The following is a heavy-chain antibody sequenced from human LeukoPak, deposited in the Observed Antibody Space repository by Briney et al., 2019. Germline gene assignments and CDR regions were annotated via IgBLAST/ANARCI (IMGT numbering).Heavy chain of an antibody. J-gene: IGHJ4*02. CDR1: GGSISSSSYY. CDR2: IYYSGST. CDR3: ARHLIRGNSGSSTRPYYFDY. V-gene: IGHV4-39*01. D-gene: IGHD1-26*01. Sequence: PSETLSLTCTVSGGSISSSSYYWGWIRQPPGKRLEWIGSIYYSGSTYYNPSLKSRVTISVDTSKNQFSLKLSSVTAADTAVYYCARHLIRGNSGSSTRPYYFDYWGQGTLVTVSS.